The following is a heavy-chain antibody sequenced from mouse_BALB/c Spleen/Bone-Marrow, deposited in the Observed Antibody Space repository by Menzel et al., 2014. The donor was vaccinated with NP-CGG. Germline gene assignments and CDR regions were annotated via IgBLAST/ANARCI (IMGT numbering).Heavy chain of an antibody. CDR1: GYTFSSYW. CDR3: AREDGLWYFDV. J-gene: IGHJ1*01. Sequence: QVHVKQSGAELMKPGASVKISCKATGYTFSSYWIEWVKQRPGHGLEWIGEILPRSGSTNYNEKFKGKATFTADTSSNTAYMQLSSLTSEDSAVYYCAREDGLWYFDVWGAGTTVTVSS. CDR2: ILPRSGST. V-gene: IGHV1-9*01. D-gene: IGHD1-1*01.